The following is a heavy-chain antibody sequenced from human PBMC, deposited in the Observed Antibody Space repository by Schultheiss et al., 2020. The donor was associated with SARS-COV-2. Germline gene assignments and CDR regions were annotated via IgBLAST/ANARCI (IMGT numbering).Heavy chain of an antibody. D-gene: IGHD5-12*01. CDR3: AKNAPAVATIEALDY. CDR1: GFTFSYYY. V-gene: IGHV3-21*04. CDR2: ISSSSSYI. J-gene: IGHJ4*02. Sequence: GGSLRLSCAASGFTFSYYYMSGVRQAPGKGLEWVLSISSSSSYIYYADSVKGRFTISRDNSKNTLYLQMNSLRAEDTAVYYCAKNAPAVATIEALDYWGQGTLVTVSS.